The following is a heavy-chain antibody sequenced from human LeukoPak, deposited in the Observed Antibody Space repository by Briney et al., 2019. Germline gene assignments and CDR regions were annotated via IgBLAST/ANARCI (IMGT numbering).Heavy chain of an antibody. CDR1: GFSLNTSGVG. Sequence: SGPTLVKPTQTLTVTCTVSGFSLNTSGVGVGWIRQPPGKALEWLALIYWDDDKRYSPSLKSRLTITKDTSKNQVVLTMTNMDPVDTATYYCAREQLNAFDIWGQGTMVTVSS. CDR2: IYWDDDK. J-gene: IGHJ3*02. CDR3: AREQLNAFDI. V-gene: IGHV2-5*02. D-gene: IGHD6-13*01.